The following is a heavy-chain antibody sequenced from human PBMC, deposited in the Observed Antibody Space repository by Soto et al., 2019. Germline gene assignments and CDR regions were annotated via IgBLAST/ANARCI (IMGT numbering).Heavy chain of an antibody. V-gene: IGHV6-1*01. Sequence: QVQLQQSGPGLVKPSQTLSLTCAISGDSVSSNSAAWNWLRQSPSRGLEWLGRTYYRSKWYNEYAISVKSRITFNPDTSKNQFSLQLNSVSPEDTAIYYCATEPNYYGMDVWGQGTTVTVSS. CDR2: TYYRSKWYN. J-gene: IGHJ6*02. CDR3: ATEPNYYGMDV. CDR1: GDSVSSNSAA.